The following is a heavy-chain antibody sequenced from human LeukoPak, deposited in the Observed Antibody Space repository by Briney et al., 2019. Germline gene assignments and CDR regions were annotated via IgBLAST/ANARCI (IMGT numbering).Heavy chain of an antibody. V-gene: IGHV3-30*02. D-gene: IGHD6-19*01. CDR2: IQYHGNKR. CDR3: ANTMYSSAWSPFDY. Sequence: GESLRLTCAASTFTFSSYGMHWVRQPPGKGLEWVAFIQYHGNKRYYADSVKRRFTISRDNSKNTLYLQMNSLRPEDTALCYCANTMYSSAWSPFDYWGRGILVSVSS. J-gene: IGHJ4*02. CDR1: TFTFSSYG.